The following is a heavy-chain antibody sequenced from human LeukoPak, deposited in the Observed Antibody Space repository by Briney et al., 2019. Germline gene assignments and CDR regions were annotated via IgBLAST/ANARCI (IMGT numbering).Heavy chain of an antibody. Sequence: ASVTVSCKASGYTFSNYGINWVRQAPGQGLDWLGWISPHNGNTDYAQKFQGRVTMTTETSTSTAYMELRSLRSDDTAVYYCAREQRLAPWLVPGGWFDPWGQGTLVTVSS. CDR3: AREQRLAPWLVPGGWFDP. D-gene: IGHD3-9*01. CDR2: ISPHNGNT. J-gene: IGHJ5*02. V-gene: IGHV1-18*01. CDR1: GYTFSNYG.